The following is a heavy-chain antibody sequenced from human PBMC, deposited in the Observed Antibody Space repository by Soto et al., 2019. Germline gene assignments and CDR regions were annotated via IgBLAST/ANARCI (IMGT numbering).Heavy chain of an antibody. Sequence: GGSLRLSCAASGFTFSTYALGWVRQAPGKGLEWVSVVSSGGGTHYADSVKGRFTVSRDNSKNTLSLQMNSLRADDTAVYYCAKRRGAGGHFDYWGQGALVTVSS. CDR2: VSSGGGT. CDR3: AKRRGAGGHFDY. CDR1: GFTFSTYA. J-gene: IGHJ4*02. V-gene: IGHV3-23*01. D-gene: IGHD2-15*01.